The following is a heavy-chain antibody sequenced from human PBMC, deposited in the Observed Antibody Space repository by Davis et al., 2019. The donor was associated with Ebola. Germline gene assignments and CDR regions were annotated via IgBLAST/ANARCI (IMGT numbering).Heavy chain of an antibody. D-gene: IGHD6-19*01. CDR3: ARVYSRDYGDY. V-gene: IGHV3-7*01. CDR2: IKQDGSEK. CDR1: GFTFISYW. J-gene: IGHJ4*02. Sequence: PGGSLRLSCAASGFTFISYWMNWVRQAPGKGLEWVANIKQDGSEKYYVDSVKGRFSISRDNAKNSLYLQMNSLRDEDTAVYYCARVYSRDYGDYWGQGTLVTVSS.